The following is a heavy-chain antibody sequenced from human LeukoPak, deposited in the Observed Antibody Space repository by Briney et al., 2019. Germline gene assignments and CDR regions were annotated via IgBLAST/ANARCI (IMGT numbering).Heavy chain of an antibody. J-gene: IGHJ4*02. CDR3: ARGGSSTTIAY. Sequence: GGSLRLSCAASGFTFSSYAMSWVRQAPGKGMEWVSGISGSGASTYYADSVKGRFTISRDNSKNSLYLQMNSLRAEDTAVYYCARGGSSTTIAYWGQGTLVTVSS. CDR2: ISGSGAST. D-gene: IGHD6-13*01. V-gene: IGHV3-23*01. CDR1: GFTFSSYA.